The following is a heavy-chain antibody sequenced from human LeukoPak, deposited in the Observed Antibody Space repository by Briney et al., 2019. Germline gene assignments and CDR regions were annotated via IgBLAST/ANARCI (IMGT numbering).Heavy chain of an antibody. CDR1: GYTFTGYY. J-gene: IGHJ4*02. CDR3: ARAPVDNWNYDF. CDR2: INTNSGGT. V-gene: IGHV1-2*06. D-gene: IGHD1-7*01. Sequence: ASVKVSCKASGYTFTGYYMHWVRQAPGQGLKWMGRINTNSGGTNYAQKFQGRVTMTADTSISTVYSELSRLKSDDTAVYYCARAPVDNWNYDFWGQGTLVTVSS.